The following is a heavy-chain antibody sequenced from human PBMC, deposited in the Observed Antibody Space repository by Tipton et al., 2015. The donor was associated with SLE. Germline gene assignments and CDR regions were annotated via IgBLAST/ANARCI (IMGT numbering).Heavy chain of an antibody. V-gene: IGHV4-39*01. CDR2: IYYSGTT. CDR1: SGSISSSTYH. CDR3: ARQGGRQWFDP. J-gene: IGHJ5*02. D-gene: IGHD3-16*01. Sequence: TLSLTCTVSSGSISSSTYHWGWIRQPPGKGLEWIGSIYYSGTTYYKPSLKSRVTISVDTSKNQFSLKLSSVTAADTAVYYCARQGGRQWFDPWGQGTLVTVSS.